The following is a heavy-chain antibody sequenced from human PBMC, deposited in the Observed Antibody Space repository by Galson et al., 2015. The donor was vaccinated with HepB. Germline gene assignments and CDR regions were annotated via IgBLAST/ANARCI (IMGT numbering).Heavy chain of an antibody. CDR1: GFTFRSFG. V-gene: IGHV3-30*18. J-gene: IGHJ4*02. CDR3: AKDFTMIGAAPDY. D-gene: IGHD3-22*01. Sequence: SLRLSCAASGFTFRSFGMHWVRQAPGKGLEWVAFISFDDTSQYYADSVKGRFTISRDNYESTLYLQMNSLTTEDTAVYYCAKDFTMIGAAPDYWGQGTLVTVSS. CDR2: ISFDDTSQ.